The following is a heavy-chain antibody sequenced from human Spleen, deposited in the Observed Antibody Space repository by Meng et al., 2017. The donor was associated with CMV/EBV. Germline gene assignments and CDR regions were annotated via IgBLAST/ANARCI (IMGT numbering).Heavy chain of an antibody. CDR3: AKEEYSSGWQPGGWFDP. V-gene: IGHV3-23*01. Sequence: GGSLRLSCAASGFTFSSYAMSWVRQAPGKGLEWVSAISGSGGSSYYADSVKGRFTISRDNSKNTLYLQMNSLRAEDTAVYYCAKEEYSSGWQPGGWFDPWGQGTLVTVSS. CDR1: GFTFSSYA. CDR2: ISGSGGSS. D-gene: IGHD6-19*01. J-gene: IGHJ5*02.